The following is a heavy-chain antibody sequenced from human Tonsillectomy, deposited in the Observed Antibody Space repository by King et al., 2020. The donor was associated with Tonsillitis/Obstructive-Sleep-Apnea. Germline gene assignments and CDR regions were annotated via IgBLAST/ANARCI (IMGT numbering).Heavy chain of an antibody. CDR1: GGSISSYY. CDR2: IYYSESA. D-gene: IGHD2-8*01. Sequence: VQLQESGQGLVKPSETLSLTCTVSGGSISSYYWSWIRQPPGKGLEWIGYIYYSESANYNPSLKSRVTISVDTSKNQFSLKLSSVTAADTAVYYCARDMVLEAGGDAFDIWGQGTMVTVSS. V-gene: IGHV4-59*01. J-gene: IGHJ3*02. CDR3: ARDMVLEAGGDAFDI.